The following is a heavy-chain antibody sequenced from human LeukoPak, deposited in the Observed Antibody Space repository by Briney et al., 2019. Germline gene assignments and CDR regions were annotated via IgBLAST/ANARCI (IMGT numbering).Heavy chain of an antibody. D-gene: IGHD1-26*01. Sequence: ASVKVSCKASGYTFTSYYIHWVRQAPGQGLEWMGWISGDNGNTNYAQNLQGRVTMTTDTSTSTAYMELRSLRYDDTAVYYCARDRYGVRSGSCDYWGQGTLVTVSS. CDR1: GYTFTSYY. CDR3: ARDRYGVRSGSCDY. V-gene: IGHV1-18*04. CDR2: ISGDNGNT. J-gene: IGHJ4*02.